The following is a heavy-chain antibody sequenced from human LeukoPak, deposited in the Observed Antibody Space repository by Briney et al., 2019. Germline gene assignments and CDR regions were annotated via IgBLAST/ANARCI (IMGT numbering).Heavy chain of an antibody. V-gene: IGHV3-7*01. D-gene: IGHD3-10*01. Sequence: GGSLRLYCAASGFTFSSYWMSWVRQAPGKGLEWVANIKQDGSEKYYVDSVKGRFTISRDNAKNSLYLQMNSLRAEDTAVYYCARAYYGSGSYHFDYWGQGTLVTVSS. CDR1: GFTFSSYW. CDR3: ARAYYGSGSYHFDY. CDR2: IKQDGSEK. J-gene: IGHJ4*02.